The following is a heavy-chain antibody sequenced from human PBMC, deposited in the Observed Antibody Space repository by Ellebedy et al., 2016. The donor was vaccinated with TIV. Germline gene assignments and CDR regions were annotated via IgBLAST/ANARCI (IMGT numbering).Heavy chain of an antibody. Sequence: PGGSLRLSCAASGFPFGNYAMSWVRQGPGKGLEWVSGISGGGGSTYYADSVKGRFTVSRDNSKSTLYLQMTSLRAEDTAVYYCAKDRPYSTGWFLFFDYWGQGALVSVSS. J-gene: IGHJ4*02. CDR2: ISGGGGST. CDR1: GFPFGNYA. D-gene: IGHD6-19*01. V-gene: IGHV3-23*01. CDR3: AKDRPYSTGWFLFFDY.